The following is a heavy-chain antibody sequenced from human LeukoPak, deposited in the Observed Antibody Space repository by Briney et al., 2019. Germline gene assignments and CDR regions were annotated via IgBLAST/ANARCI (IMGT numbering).Heavy chain of an antibody. CDR1: GYSFTSYW. V-gene: IGHV5-51*01. J-gene: IGHJ6*03. D-gene: IGHD3-3*01. CDR3: ARFIYDFWSGYPPYYMDV. CDR2: IYPGDSDT. Sequence: GESLKISCKGSGYSFTSYWIGWVRQMPGKGLEWMGIIYPGDSDTRYSPSFQGQVTISADKSISTAYLQWSSLKASDTAMYYCARFIYDFWSGYPPYYMDVWGKGTTVTVSS.